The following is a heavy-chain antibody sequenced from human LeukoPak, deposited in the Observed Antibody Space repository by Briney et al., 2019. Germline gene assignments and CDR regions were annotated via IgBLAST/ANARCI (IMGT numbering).Heavy chain of an antibody. CDR3: AELGITTIGGV. CDR2: IKQDGSER. J-gene: IGHJ6*04. CDR1: GFTCSSYW. Sequence: GGSLTLSCTASGFTCSSYWMSWVRKGPGKGLEWLANIKQDGSERYYVDSVKGRFTISRDNAKNSLYLQMNSLRAEDTAVYYCAELGITTIGGVWGKGTTVTISS. D-gene: IGHD3-10*02. V-gene: IGHV3-7*01.